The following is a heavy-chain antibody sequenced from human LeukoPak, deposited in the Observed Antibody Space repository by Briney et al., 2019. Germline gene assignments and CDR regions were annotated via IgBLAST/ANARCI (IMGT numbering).Heavy chain of an antibody. D-gene: IGHD3-10*01. CDR3: ARDRDLWFGELYYFDY. CDR2: INHSGST. CDR1: GGSISSFY. V-gene: IGHV4-34*01. Sequence: ETLXLTCTLSGGSISSFYWSWIRQPPGKGLEWMGEINHSGSTNYNPSLKSRVTISVDTSKNKFSLKLSSVTAADTAVYYCARDRDLWFGELYYFDYWGQGTLVTVSS. J-gene: IGHJ4*02.